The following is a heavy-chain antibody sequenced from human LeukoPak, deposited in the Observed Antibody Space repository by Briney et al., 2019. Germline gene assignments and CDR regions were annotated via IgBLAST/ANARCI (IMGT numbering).Heavy chain of an antibody. CDR1: RYSFSTYS. CDR2: IYTKNGDT. CDR3: TRDWYCPSTRCFDTFDM. V-gene: IGHV1-18*01. Sequence: GASVKVSCKPSRYSFSTYSISWVRQAPGQGLEWMGWIYTKNGDTNYAQKVQGRVTMTTDTSTSTVYMELKSLTSDDTAVYYCTRDWYCPSTRCFDTFDMWGQGTMLTVSS. J-gene: IGHJ3*02. D-gene: IGHD2-2*01.